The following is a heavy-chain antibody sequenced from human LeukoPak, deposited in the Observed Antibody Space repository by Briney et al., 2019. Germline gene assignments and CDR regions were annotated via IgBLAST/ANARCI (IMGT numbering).Heavy chain of an antibody. V-gene: IGHV3-30-3*01. J-gene: IGHJ4*02. CDR1: GFTFSSYA. Sequence: GGSLRLSCAASGFTFSSYAMPWVRQAPGKGLEWVAVISYDGSNKYYADSVKGRFTISRDNSKNTLYLQMNSLRAEDTAVYYCARGVKYYYDSSGYSRWGQGTLVTVSS. CDR3: ARGVKYYYDSSGYSR. D-gene: IGHD3-22*01. CDR2: ISYDGSNK.